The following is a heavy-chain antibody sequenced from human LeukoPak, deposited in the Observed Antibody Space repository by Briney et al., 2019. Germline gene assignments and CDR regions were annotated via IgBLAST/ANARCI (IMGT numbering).Heavy chain of an antibody. CDR2: ISYDGSNK. CDR3: AKDRRYCGGDCYPLHYYYGMDV. J-gene: IGHJ6*02. Sequence: PGRSLRLSCAASGFTFSSYGMHWVRQAPGKGLEWVAGISYDGSNKYYADSVKGRFTISRDNSKNTLYLQMNSLRAEDTAVYYCAKDRRYCGGDCYPLHYYYGMDVWGQGTTVTVSS. CDR1: GFTFSSYG. D-gene: IGHD2-21*02. V-gene: IGHV3-30*18.